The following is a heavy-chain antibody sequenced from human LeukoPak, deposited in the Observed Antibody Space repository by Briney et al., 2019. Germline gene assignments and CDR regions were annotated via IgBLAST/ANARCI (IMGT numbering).Heavy chain of an antibody. CDR3: AKDVPGGNSFGYGMDV. V-gene: IGHV3-9*01. D-gene: IGHD4-23*01. CDR2: ISWNSGSI. J-gene: IGHJ6*01. CDR1: GFTFDDYA. Sequence: PGRSLRLSCAASGFTFDDYARHWVRQAPGKGLEWVSGISWNSGSIGYADSVKGRFTISRDNAKNSLYLQMNSLRAEDTALYYCAKDVPGGNSFGYGMDVWRQQTTVTVSS.